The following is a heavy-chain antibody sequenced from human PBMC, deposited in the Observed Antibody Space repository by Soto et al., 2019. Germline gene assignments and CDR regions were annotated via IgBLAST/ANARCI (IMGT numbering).Heavy chain of an antibody. CDR3: AKEAPGGGRQFFYALDV. J-gene: IGHJ6*02. CDR1: GFVFSDYG. CDR2: ITNDGNNE. D-gene: IGHD1-26*01. Sequence: QMNLVESGGGVVQPGRSLRLSCAASGFVFSDYGMHWVRQAPGKGLEWVALITNDGNNEYYRESVKGRFSISRGSTTNTVDLLMNSLRPEDTGVYYCAKEAPGGGRQFFYALDVWGQGTTVTVSS. V-gene: IGHV3-30*18.